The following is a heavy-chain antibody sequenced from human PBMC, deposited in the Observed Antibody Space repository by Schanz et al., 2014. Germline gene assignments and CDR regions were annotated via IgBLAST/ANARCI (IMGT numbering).Heavy chain of an antibody. Sequence: QVQLVQSGAEVKKPGSSVKVSCKASGGTFSSFAIFWVRQAPGQGLEWMGTIIPILDITNYAQKFQGRVTITADKSTSTAYMELSNLRSEDTAVYYCARDRRRYCSTASCLHDNWFDPWGQGTLXIVSS. CDR3: ARDRRRYCSTASCLHDNWFDP. CDR1: GGTFSSFA. CDR2: IIPILDIT. J-gene: IGHJ5*02. D-gene: IGHD2-2*01. V-gene: IGHV1-69*04.